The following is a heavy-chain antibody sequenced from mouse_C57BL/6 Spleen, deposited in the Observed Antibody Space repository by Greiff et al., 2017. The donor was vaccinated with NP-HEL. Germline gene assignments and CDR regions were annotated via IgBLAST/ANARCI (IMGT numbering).Heavy chain of an antibody. CDR3: ARDGITTVVAHWYFDV. CDR2: ISYDGSN. J-gene: IGHJ1*03. D-gene: IGHD1-1*01. Sequence: EVKLMESGPGLVKPSQSLSLTCSVTGYSITSGYYWNWIRQFPGNKLEWMGYISYDGSNNYNPSLKNRISITRDTSKNQFFLKLNSVTTEDTATYYGARDGITTVVAHWYFDVWGTGTTVTVSS. CDR1: GYSITSGYY. V-gene: IGHV3-6*01.